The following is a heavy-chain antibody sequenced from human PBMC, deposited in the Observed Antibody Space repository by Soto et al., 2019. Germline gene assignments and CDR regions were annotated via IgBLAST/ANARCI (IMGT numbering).Heavy chain of an antibody. Sequence: QITLKESGPTLVKPTQTLTLTCTFSGFSLSTSGVGVGWIRHPPGKALEWLALIYWDDDKRYSPSLKSRLTITKATSKNQVVLTMTNMDPVDTATYYCAHKSTPNWFDPWGQGTLVTVSS. V-gene: IGHV2-5*02. CDR1: GFSLSTSGVG. CDR2: IYWDDDK. D-gene: IGHD2-15*01. CDR3: AHKSTPNWFDP. J-gene: IGHJ5*02.